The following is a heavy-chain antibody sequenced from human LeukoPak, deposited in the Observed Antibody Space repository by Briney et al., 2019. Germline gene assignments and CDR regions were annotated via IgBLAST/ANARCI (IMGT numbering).Heavy chain of an antibody. CDR2: IIPIFGTA. CDR1: GGTFSSYA. J-gene: IGHJ4*02. D-gene: IGHD3-22*01. Sequence: GASVKVSCKASGGTFSSYAISWVRQAPGQGLEWMGGIIPIFGTANYAQKFQGRVTITADESTSTAYMELSSLRSEDTAVYYCARASRKGYCDSSGYLDYWGQGTLVTVSS. V-gene: IGHV1-69*13. CDR3: ARASRKGYCDSSGYLDY.